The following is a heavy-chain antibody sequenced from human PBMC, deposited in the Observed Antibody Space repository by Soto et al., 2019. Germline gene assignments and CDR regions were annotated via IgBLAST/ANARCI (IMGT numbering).Heavy chain of an antibody. CDR3: ARWTKGGYSGYDWNWGHYYYYYGMDV. CDR1: GFTFSSYA. J-gene: IGHJ6*02. CDR2: ISYDGSNK. Sequence: PVGSLRLSCAASGFTFSSYAMHWVRQAPGKGLEWVAVISYDGSNKYYADSVKGRFTISRDNSKNTLYLQMNSLRAEDTAVYYCARWTKGGYSGYDWNWGHYYYYYGMDVWGQGTTVTVSS. V-gene: IGHV3-30-3*01. D-gene: IGHD5-12*01.